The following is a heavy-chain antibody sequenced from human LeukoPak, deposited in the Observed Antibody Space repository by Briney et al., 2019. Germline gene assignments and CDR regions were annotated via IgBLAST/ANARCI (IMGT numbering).Heavy chain of an antibody. V-gene: IGHV4-59*08. CDR1: GGSISRYY. CDR3: ARHHGYDSSGYYYVPHYDY. J-gene: IGHJ4*02. D-gene: IGHD3-22*01. Sequence: SETLSVTCTVSGGSISRYYWSWIRQPPGKGLEWIGYIYYSGSTNYNPSLKSRVTISVDTSKNQFSLKLSSVTAADTAVYYCARHHGYDSSGYYYVPHYDYWGQGTLVTVSS. CDR2: IYYSGST.